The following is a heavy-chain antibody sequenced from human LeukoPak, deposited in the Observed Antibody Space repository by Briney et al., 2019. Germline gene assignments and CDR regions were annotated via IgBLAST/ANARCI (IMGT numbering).Heavy chain of an antibody. J-gene: IGHJ4*02. Sequence: SETLSLTCAVYGGSFSGYYWSWIRQPPGKGLEWIGEINHSGSTNYNPSLRSRVTISVDTSKNQFSLKLSSVTAADTAVYYCARGRYSGYDSDTYMIAVGFDYWGQGTLVTVSS. V-gene: IGHV4-34*01. D-gene: IGHD5-12*01. CDR3: ARGRYSGYDSDTYMIAVGFDY. CDR2: INHSGST. CDR1: GGSFSGYY.